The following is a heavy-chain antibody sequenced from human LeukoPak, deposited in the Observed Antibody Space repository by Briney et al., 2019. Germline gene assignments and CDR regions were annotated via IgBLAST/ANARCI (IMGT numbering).Heavy chain of an antibody. V-gene: IGHV3-7*01. CDR2: IKQDGSEK. D-gene: IGHD4-17*01. Sequence: GGSLRLSCAASGFTFSSYWMSWVRQAPGKGLEWVANIKQDGSEKYYVDSVKGRFTISRDNAKNSLYLQMNSLRAEDTAVYYCAREPAGDYVDFDYWGQGTLVTVSS. CDR3: AREPAGDYVDFDY. CDR1: GFTFSSYW. J-gene: IGHJ4*02.